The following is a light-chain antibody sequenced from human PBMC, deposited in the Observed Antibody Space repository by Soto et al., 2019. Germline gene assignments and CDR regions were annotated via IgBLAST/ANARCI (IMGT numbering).Light chain of an antibody. Sequence: QSALIQPASVSGSPGQSITISCTGTSSDVGGYNYVSWYQQHPGKAPKLIIYEVSNWPSGVFNRFSGSKSGNTASLTSSGLQAEDEADYYCNSYTSKSTGVFGTGTKVTVL. CDR1: SSDVGGYNY. J-gene: IGLJ1*01. CDR3: NSYTSKSTGV. CDR2: EVS. V-gene: IGLV2-14*01.